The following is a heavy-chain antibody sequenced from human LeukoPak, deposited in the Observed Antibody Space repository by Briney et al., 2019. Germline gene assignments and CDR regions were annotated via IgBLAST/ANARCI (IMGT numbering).Heavy chain of an antibody. CDR2: ISSSGSSK. Sequence: GGSLRLSCAATGFTISDYYMSWIRQAPGTGLEWVSYISSSGSSKYYADSVKGRFTISRDNAKNSLYLQMNSLRAEDTAVYYCARGGSGYLGFFDIWGQGTMVTVSS. CDR1: GFTISDYY. D-gene: IGHD3-22*01. J-gene: IGHJ3*02. V-gene: IGHV3-11*04. CDR3: ARGGSGYLGFFDI.